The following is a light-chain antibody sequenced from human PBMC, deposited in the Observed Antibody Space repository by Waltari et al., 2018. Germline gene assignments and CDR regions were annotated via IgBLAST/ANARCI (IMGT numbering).Light chain of an antibody. CDR3: QQYHKWPPGG. V-gene: IGKV3-15*01. CDR1: QRVNTN. Sequence: VVTQSPATLSVSPGNTVTLSCRASQRVNTNLAWYQQKPGQAPRLLIFAASTRAPGIPSRFGGSGSGTEFTLTITSLQFEDVGVYFCQQYHKWPPGGFGGGTKVEIE. J-gene: IGKJ4*01. CDR2: AAS.